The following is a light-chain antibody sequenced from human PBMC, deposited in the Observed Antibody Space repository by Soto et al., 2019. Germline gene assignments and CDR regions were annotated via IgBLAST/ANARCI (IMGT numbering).Light chain of an antibody. CDR1: SSNIGAGYV. CDR2: GNS. CDR3: QSYDSSLSGSAYV. V-gene: IGLV1-40*01. J-gene: IGLJ1*01. Sequence: QSVLTQPPSVSGAPGQRVTISCTGSSSNIGAGYVVHWYQQLPGTAPKLLTYGNSNRPSGVPDRFSGSKSGTSASLAITGLQAEDEADYYCQSYDSSLSGSAYVFGTGTKLTVL.